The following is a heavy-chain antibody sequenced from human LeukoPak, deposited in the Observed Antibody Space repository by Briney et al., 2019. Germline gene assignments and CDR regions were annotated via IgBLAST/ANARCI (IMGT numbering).Heavy chain of an antibody. CDR1: GFTFSSYW. Sequence: GGSLRLSXAASGFTFSSYWMSWVRQAPGKGLEWVANIKQDGSEKYYVDSVKGRFTISRDNAKNSLYLQMNSLRAEDTAVYYCARDLAFNWNDGGNWFDPWGQGTLVTVSS. V-gene: IGHV3-7*01. CDR3: ARDLAFNWNDGGNWFDP. CDR2: IKQDGSEK. D-gene: IGHD1-20*01. J-gene: IGHJ5*02.